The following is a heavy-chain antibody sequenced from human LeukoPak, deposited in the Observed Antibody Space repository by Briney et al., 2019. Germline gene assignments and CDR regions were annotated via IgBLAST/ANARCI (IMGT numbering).Heavy chain of an antibody. CDR3: VRDSSGYGDAFDI. J-gene: IGHJ3*02. Sequence: SETLSLTCTVSGGSISSSSYYWRWIRQPPGKGLEWIGSIYYSGSTYYNPSLKSRVTISVDTSKNQFSLKLSSVTAADTAVYYCVRDSSGYGDAFDIWGQGTMVTVSS. CDR2: IYYSGST. V-gene: IGHV4-39*01. CDR1: GGSISSSSYY. D-gene: IGHD3-22*01.